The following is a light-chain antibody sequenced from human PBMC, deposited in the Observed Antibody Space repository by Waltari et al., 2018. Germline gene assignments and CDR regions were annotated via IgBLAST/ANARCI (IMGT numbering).Light chain of an antibody. J-gene: IGLJ2*01. CDR2: EVN. CDR3: CSFATNSIVI. CDR1: GSDVGSYNL. Sequence: QSALTQPASVSGSPGQSITISCSGTGSDVGSYNLVSWYQQHPGKAPKLLIYEVNMRPSVVSDRFSCSKSRVTASLTISGLQAEDEAVYFCCSFATNSIVIFGGGTKLTVL. V-gene: IGLV2-23*02.